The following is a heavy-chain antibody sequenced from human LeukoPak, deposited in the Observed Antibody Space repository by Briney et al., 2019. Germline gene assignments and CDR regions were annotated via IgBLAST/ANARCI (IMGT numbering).Heavy chain of an antibody. CDR2: MNPNSGNI. D-gene: IGHD2-15*01. Sequence: GASVKVSCKASGYTFTSYDINWVRQATGQGLEWMGWMNPNSGNIGYAQKFQGRVTMTRDTSISTAYMELSSLRSEDTAVYYCARGGPRGDSCDYWGQGTLVTVSS. V-gene: IGHV1-8*01. CDR1: GYTFTSYD. J-gene: IGHJ4*02. CDR3: ARGGPRGDSCDY.